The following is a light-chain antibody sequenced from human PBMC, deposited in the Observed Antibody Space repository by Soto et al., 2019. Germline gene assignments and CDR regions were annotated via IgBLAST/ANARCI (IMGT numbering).Light chain of an antibody. CDR2: KVS. CDR3: MQATHWPIT. V-gene: IGKV2-30*01. Sequence: DVEMTKSPLSLPVTLGQPASISCRTRQSLVYSDGIAYFSWFQQRPGRSPRRLIYKVSNRDSGVPARFSGSGSGTDFALKISRVEADDVGVYYCMQATHWPITFGQGTRLEIK. J-gene: IGKJ5*01. CDR1: QSLVYSDGIAY.